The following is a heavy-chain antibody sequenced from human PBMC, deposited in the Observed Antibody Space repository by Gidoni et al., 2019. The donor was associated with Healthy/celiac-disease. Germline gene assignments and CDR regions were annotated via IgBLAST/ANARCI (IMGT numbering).Heavy chain of an antibody. CDR2: ISSSSSTI. D-gene: IGHD3-22*01. V-gene: IGHV3-48*01. Sequence: EVQLVESGGGLVQPGGSLRLSCAAAGFTLRSYSMNWVRQAPGKGLEWVSYISSSSSTIYYADSVKGRFTISRDNAKNSLYLQMNSLRAEDTAVYYCARDYDWLVVANEIYYYYGMDVWGQGTTVTVSS. CDR1: GFTLRSYS. CDR3: ARDYDWLVVANEIYYYYGMDV. J-gene: IGHJ6*02.